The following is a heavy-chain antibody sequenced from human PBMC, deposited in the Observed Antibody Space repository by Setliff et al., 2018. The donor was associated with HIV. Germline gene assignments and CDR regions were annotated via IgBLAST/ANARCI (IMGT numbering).Heavy chain of an antibody. D-gene: IGHD4-17*01. CDR3: ARNYGADSNYFDY. CDR1: GYTFTDYF. CDR2: INPSRHNT. Sequence: ASVKVSCKASGYTFTDYFIHWVRQAPGQGLEWMGRINPSRHNTIYAPRYQGRVTMSRDTSISTAYMELGGLRSDDTAVYYCARNYGADSNYFDYWGQGTLVTVSS. J-gene: IGHJ4*02. V-gene: IGHV1-2*06.